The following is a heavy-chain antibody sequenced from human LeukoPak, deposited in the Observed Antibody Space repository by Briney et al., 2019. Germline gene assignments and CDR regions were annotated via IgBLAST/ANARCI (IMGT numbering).Heavy chain of an antibody. CDR1: GFTFSANG. V-gene: IGHV3-30*02. Sequence: PGGSLRLSCAASGFTFSANGMHWVRPAPGKGLEWVSYILFDGSKRYYADSVKGRLTISRDNSKNTLYLQMNSLRAEDTAVYYCAKDQSWAFDYWGRGILVTVSS. CDR3: AKDQSWAFDY. D-gene: IGHD1-26*01. J-gene: IGHJ4*02. CDR2: ILFDGSKR.